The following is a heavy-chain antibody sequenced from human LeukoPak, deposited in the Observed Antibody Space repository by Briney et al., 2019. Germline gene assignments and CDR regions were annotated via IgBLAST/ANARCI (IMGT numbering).Heavy chain of an antibody. CDR2: ISWNSGSI. CDR1: GFTFDDYA. CDR3: AKGNLRFYGMDV. J-gene: IGHJ6*02. V-gene: IGHV3-9*01. Sequence: GGSLRLSCAASGFTFDDYAMHWVRQAPGKGLEWVSGISWNSGSIGYADCVKGRFTISRDNAKSSLYLQMNSLRAEDTALYYCAKGNLRFYGMDVWGQGTTVTISS. D-gene: IGHD3-3*01.